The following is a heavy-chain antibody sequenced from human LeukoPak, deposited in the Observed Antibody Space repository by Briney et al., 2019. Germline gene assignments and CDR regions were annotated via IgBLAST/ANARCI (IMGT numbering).Heavy chain of an antibody. CDR3: ARGSTGSGFYYPPDY. CDR2: ISYDGSNK. CDR1: GFSFGSYA. J-gene: IGHJ4*02. Sequence: GGSLRLSCAASGFSFGSYAMHWVRQAPGKGLEWVAVISYDGSNKYYADSVKGRFTISRDNSKNTLYVQMNSLRGEDTAVYYCARGSTGSGFYYPPDYWGQGTLVTVSS. D-gene: IGHD3-22*01. V-gene: IGHV3-30-3*01.